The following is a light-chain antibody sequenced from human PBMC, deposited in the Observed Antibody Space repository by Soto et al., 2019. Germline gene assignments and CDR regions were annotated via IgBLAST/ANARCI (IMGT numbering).Light chain of an antibody. Sequence: QSVLTQPSSHSASSGASVRLTCMLSSGFIGDFWIRWYQQKPGNPPRYLLYYHSDSNKGQGSGVPSRFSGSNDASANAGILRISGLQPEDEADYYCGTWHSNARVFGGGTKLTFL. V-gene: IGLV5-52*01. CDR3: GTWHSNARV. J-gene: IGLJ3*02. CDR1: SGFIGDFW. CDR2: YHSDSNK.